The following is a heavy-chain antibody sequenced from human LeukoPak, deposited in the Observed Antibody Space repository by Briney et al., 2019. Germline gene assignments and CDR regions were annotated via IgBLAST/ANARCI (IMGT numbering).Heavy chain of an antibody. CDR1: GGSISSYY. CDR2: IYYSGST. J-gene: IGHJ1*01. V-gene: IGHV4-59*12. Sequence: SETLSLTCTVSGGSISSYYWSWIRQPPGKGLEWIGYIYYSGSTNYNPSLKSRVTISVDTSKNQFSLKLSSVTAADTAVCYCASYYGSGSYTAFQHWGQGTLVTVSS. CDR3: ASYYGSGSYTAFQH. D-gene: IGHD3-10*01.